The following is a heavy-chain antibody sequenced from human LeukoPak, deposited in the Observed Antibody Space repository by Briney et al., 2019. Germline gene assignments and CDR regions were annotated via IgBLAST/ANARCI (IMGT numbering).Heavy chain of an antibody. CDR1: GFTFSNYY. CDR3: ASGYCGSASCPNWFDP. D-gene: IGHD2-2*01. J-gene: IGHJ5*02. Sequence: GGSLRLSCAASGFTFSNYYMSWVRQAPGKGLEWVANIKEDGTDKYYVDSVKGRFTISRDNAENSLYLQMNSLRVEDTAIYYCASGYCGSASCPNWFDPWGQGTLVTVSS. CDR2: IKEDGTDK. V-gene: IGHV3-7*01.